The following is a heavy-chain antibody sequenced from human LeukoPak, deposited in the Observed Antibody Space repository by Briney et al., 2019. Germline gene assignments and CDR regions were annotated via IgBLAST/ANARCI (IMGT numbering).Heavy chain of an antibody. V-gene: IGHV3-23*01. CDR1: GITFSSYG. CDR3: ARDRYYYDSSGYYPHYSLFDY. D-gene: IGHD3-22*01. J-gene: IGHJ4*02. Sequence: PGGSLRLSCAASGITFSSYGMSWVRQAPGKGLEWVSSISSTGGTTYYADSVKGRFTISRDNAKNTLYLQMNSLRAEDTAVYYCARDRYYYDSSGYYPHYSLFDYWGQGTLVTVSS. CDR2: ISSTGGTT.